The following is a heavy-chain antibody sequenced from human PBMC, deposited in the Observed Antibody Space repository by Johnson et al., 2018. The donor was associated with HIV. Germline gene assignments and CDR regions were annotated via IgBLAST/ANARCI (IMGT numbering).Heavy chain of an antibody. V-gene: IGHV3-30*19. J-gene: IGHJ3*02. D-gene: IGHD6-6*01. Sequence: SCAASGFTFSSYGMHWVRQAPGKGLEWVAVISYDGSNKYYADSVKGRFTISRDNSKNTLYLQMNSLRAEDTAVYYCARDITAARPSAFDIWGQGTMVTVSS. CDR1: GFTFSSYG. CDR2: ISYDGSNK. CDR3: ARDITAARPSAFDI.